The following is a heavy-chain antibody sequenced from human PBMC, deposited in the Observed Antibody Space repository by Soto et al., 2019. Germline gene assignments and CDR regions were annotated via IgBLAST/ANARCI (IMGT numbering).Heavy chain of an antibody. CDR1: GYTFTGYY. CDR3: ARGGADDYVWGRYDY. V-gene: IGHV1-2*04. CDR2: INPNSGGT. J-gene: IGHJ4*02. D-gene: IGHD3-16*01. Sequence: QVQLVQSGAEVKKPGASVKVSCKASGYTFTGYYMHWVRQAPGQGLEWMGWINPNSGGTNYAQKFQGWVTMTRDTSISTAYMELSRLRSDDTAVYYCARGGADDYVWGRYDYWGQGTLVTVSS.